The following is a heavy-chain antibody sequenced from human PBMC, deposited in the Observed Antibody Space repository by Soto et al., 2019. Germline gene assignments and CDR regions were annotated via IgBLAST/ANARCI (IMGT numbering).Heavy chain of an antibody. J-gene: IGHJ3*02. Sequence: GGSLRLSCAASGFTFDDYAMHWVRQAPGKGLEWVSGISWNSGSIGYADSVKGRFTISRDNAKNSLYLQMNSLRAEDTALYYCAKGRIGYYDAFDIWGQGTMVTVSS. V-gene: IGHV3-9*01. CDR2: ISWNSGSI. D-gene: IGHD3-22*01. CDR3: AKGRIGYYDAFDI. CDR1: GFTFDDYA.